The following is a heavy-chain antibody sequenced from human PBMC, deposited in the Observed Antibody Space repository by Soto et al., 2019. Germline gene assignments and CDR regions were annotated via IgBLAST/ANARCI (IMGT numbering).Heavy chain of an antibody. V-gene: IGHV5-10-1*01. CDR2: IDPSDSYT. Sequence: GESLKISCQCSGDTFTTYWITWVRQRPGRGLEWMGRIDPSDSYTNYSPSFQGHVTISADNSTNPAYLEWRSLKASDSAIYYCACLRPDYVDRAYHVWVQGPRVT. CDR3: ACLRPDYVDRAYHV. J-gene: IGHJ4*02. D-gene: IGHD3-16*01. CDR1: GDTFTTYW.